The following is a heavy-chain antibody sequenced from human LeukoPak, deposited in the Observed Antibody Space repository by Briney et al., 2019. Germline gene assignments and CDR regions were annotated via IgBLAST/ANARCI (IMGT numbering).Heavy chain of an antibody. V-gene: IGHV4-39*07. J-gene: IGHJ4*02. D-gene: IGHD6-19*01. CDR2: IYYSGGT. CDR1: GGSISSSGYY. CDR3: AGQERYSSGWHLWYFDY. Sequence: SETLSLTCTVSGGSISSSGYYWGWIRQPPGKGLEWIGSIYYSGGTYYNPSLKSRVTISVDTSKKQFSLKLSSVTAADTAVYYCAGQERYSSGWHLWYFDYWGQGTLVTVSS.